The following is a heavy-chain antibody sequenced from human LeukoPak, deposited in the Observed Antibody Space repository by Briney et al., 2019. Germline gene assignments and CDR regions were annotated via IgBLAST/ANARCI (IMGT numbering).Heavy chain of an antibody. V-gene: IGHV4-59*08. CDR2: IYYTGIT. Sequence: SETLSLTCTVSGGSISSYYWSWIRQPPGKGLEWIGYIYYTGITNYNPSLKSRVTISVDTSKNQFSLKLTSVTAADTAVYYCARLDNSGYYFIDYWGQGTLVTVSS. D-gene: IGHD3-22*01. CDR3: ARLDNSGYYFIDY. J-gene: IGHJ4*02. CDR1: GGSISSYY.